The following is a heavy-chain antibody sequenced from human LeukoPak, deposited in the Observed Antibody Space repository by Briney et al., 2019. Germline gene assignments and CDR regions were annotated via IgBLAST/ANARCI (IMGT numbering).Heavy chain of an antibody. D-gene: IGHD3-16*02. V-gene: IGHV3-64*01. CDR1: GFTFSSYA. CDR2: ISSNGGST. Sequence: GGSLRLSCAASGFTFSSYAMHWVRQAPGKGLEYVSAISSNGGSTYYANSVKGRFTISRDNSKNTLYLQMGSLRAEDMAVYYCARAGGVWGSYRYYDYWGQGTLATVSS. J-gene: IGHJ4*02. CDR3: ARAGGVWGSYRYYDY.